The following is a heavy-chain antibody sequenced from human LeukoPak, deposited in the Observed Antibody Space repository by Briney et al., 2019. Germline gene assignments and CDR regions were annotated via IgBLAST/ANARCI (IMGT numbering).Heavy chain of an antibody. V-gene: IGHV3-43*02. D-gene: IGHD6-19*01. Sequence: PGGSLRLSCAASGFTFDDYAMHWVRQAPGKGLEWVSLISGDGGSTYYADSVKGRLTISRDNSKNSLYLQMNSLRTEDTALYYCAKDLTRGSGWPIDYWGQGTLVTVSP. CDR3: AKDLTRGSGWPIDY. CDR2: ISGDGGST. J-gene: IGHJ4*02. CDR1: GFTFDDYA.